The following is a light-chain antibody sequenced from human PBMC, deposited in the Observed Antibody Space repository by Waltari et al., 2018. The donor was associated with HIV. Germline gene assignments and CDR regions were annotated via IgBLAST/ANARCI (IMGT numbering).Light chain of an antibody. Sequence: DIQMTQSPSSLSASLGDRVIITCRSSQTISTYVNWYQQKPGRAPNLLIYAASTLHDGVASRFSGSGSGTEFNLTINSLQVEEFAVYYCQQSYSGLTFGPGTKVDV. CDR1: QTISTY. CDR3: QQSYSGLT. J-gene: IGKJ3*01. CDR2: AAS. V-gene: IGKV1-39*01.